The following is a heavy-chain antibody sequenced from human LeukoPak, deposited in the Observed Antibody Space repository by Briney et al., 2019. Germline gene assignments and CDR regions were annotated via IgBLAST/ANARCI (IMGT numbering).Heavy chain of an antibody. J-gene: IGHJ4*02. CDR3: ARSLIAARRGFDY. D-gene: IGHD6-6*01. CDR2: IYYSGST. V-gene: IGHV4-31*03. CDR1: GGSISSGAYY. Sequence: SETLSLTCTVSGGSISSGAYYWSWIRRQPGKGLEYIAYIYYSGSTYYNPSLKSRVSMSVDTSKNQFSLKLSSVTVADTAVYYCARSLIAARRGFDYWGQGTLVTVSS.